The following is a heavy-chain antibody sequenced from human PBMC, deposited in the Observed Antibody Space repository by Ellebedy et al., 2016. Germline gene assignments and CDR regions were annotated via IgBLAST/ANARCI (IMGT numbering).Heavy chain of an antibody. V-gene: IGHV4-59*02. D-gene: IGHD1-1*01. CDR2: VFHTGAT. Sequence: SETLSLTCNVFGGSVSSDYWNRIRRPPGKGLEWIGFVFHTGATLYNPSLKSRVTMSVDTSKSQISLRLTSVTAADTAVYYCAKWNVDWYAFDVWGQGTMVTVSS. CDR3: AKWNVDWYAFDV. CDR1: GGSVSSDY. J-gene: IGHJ3*01.